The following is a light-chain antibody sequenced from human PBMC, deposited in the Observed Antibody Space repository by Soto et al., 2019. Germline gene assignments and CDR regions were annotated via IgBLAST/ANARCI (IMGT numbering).Light chain of an antibody. CDR2: ATS. J-gene: IGKJ1*01. V-gene: IGKV3-20*01. CDR3: QQYGSSLST. Sequence: EIVLTQSPGTLSLTPGETAALSCRASQSVSSRYLAWYQQKSGQAPRLLIYATSSRATDIPDRFIGYGSGTDFTLTISGLEPEDFAVYYCQQYGSSLSTFGQGTKVDIK. CDR1: QSVSSRY.